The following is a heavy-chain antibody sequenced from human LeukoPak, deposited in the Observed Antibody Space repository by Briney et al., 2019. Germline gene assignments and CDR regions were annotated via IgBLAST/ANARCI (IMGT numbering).Heavy chain of an antibody. CDR1: GFTDSSNY. J-gene: IGHJ4*02. CDR2: IYSCGST. CDR3: ARGRSLKGYFDY. V-gene: IGHV3-66*01. Sequence: GGSLRLSCAASGFTDSSNYMSCVRQARGKGLEWVSVIYSCGSTYYAESVKGSFTISRDYSKNTLYLQMNSLRAEDTAVYYCARGRSLKGYFDYWGQGTQVTVSS.